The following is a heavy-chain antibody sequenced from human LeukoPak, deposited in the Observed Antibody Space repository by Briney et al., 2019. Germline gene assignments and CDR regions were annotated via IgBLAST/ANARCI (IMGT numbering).Heavy chain of an antibody. CDR3: VREASDAFDI. J-gene: IGHJ3*02. Sequence: PGRSLRLSCSASGFTLSSYDMHWVRQAPGKGLEWVALIWYDGSNKNYADSVKGRFTISRDNSKNTLFLQMNSLRAEDTAVYYCVREASDAFDIWGQGTMVTVSS. CDR1: GFTLSSYD. V-gene: IGHV3-33*01. CDR2: IWYDGSNK.